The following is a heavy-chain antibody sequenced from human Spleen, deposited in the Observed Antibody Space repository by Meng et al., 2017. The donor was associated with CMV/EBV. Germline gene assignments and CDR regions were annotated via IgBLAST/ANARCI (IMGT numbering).Heavy chain of an antibody. CDR1: GFTFSVYS. CDR2: INSDGSST. CDR3: ARVGNYGLTLFDY. J-gene: IGHJ4*02. D-gene: IGHD1-7*01. V-gene: IGHV3-74*01. Sequence: GESLKISCAASGFTFSVYSLHWVRQAPGKGLVWVSRINSDGSSTTYADSVKGRFTISRDNAKNTLYLQMNSLRAEDTAVYYCARVGNYGLTLFDYWGQGTLVTVSS.